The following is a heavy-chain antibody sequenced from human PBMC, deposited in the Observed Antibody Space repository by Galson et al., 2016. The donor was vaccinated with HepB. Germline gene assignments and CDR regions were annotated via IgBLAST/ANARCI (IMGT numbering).Heavy chain of an antibody. Sequence: SLRLSCAASGFSFSNFGFHWVRQAPGKGLEWVAVTSYDGSDKQYADSGKGRFTISRDNSKSTLYLQMSSLRPEDTAVYYCAKDVTFHTSGWGGFDWSDPWGQGTLVTVSS. V-gene: IGHV3-30*18. J-gene: IGHJ5*02. CDR3: AKDVTFHTSGWGGFDWSDP. CDR1: GFSFSNFG. D-gene: IGHD6-19*01. CDR2: TSYDGSDK.